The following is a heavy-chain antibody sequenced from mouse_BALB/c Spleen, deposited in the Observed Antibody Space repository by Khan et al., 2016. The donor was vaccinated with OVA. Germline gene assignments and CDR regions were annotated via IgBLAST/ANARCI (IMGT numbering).Heavy chain of an antibody. Sequence: VQLKESGPGLVKPSQSLSLTCTVTGYSITSGYAWNWIRQFPGNKLEWMGYISYSGVTSYTPSLKSRISITRDPSKNQFFLQLTSVTTEDTATYYCARGNYYGYYFDDWGQGTTLTVSS. V-gene: IGHV3-2*02. CDR1: GYSITSGYA. CDR2: ISYSGVT. CDR3: ARGNYYGYYFDD. J-gene: IGHJ2*01. D-gene: IGHD1-1*01.